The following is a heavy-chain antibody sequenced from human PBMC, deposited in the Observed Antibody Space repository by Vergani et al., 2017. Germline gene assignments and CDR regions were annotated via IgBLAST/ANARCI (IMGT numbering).Heavy chain of an antibody. D-gene: IGHD3-16*01. V-gene: IGHV3-30*02. CDR2: IQFDGSNQ. J-gene: IGHJ4*02. CDR1: GFTLSNYD. CDR3: AKHFRGWGIDY. Sequence: QVQLVESGGGVVQRGGSLRLSCAPSGFTLSNYDMQWIRQGPGKGLELVAFIQFDGSNQYYADSVKGRFTLSRDFSKNTLYLQMNSLRTDDTATYYCAKHFRGWGIDYWGQGTQVIVSS.